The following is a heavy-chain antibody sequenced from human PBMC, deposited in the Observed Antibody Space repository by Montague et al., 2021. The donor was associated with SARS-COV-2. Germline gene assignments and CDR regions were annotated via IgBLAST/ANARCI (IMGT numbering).Heavy chain of an antibody. V-gene: IGHV4-39*01. Sequence: SETLSLTCTVSGGSISSSSYYWGWIRQPPGKGLEWIGSIHYSGSTYYNPSLKSRVTISVDTSKNQSSLKLSSVTAADTAVYYSATYYGILTGYYIDAFDIWGQGTMVTVSS. CDR2: IHYSGST. D-gene: IGHD3-9*01. CDR1: GGSISSSSYY. J-gene: IGHJ3*02. CDR3: ATYYGILTGYYIDAFDI.